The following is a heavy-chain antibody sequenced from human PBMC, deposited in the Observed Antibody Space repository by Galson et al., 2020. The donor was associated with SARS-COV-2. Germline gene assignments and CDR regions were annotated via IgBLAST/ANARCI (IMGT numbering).Heavy chain of an antibody. Sequence: GESLKISCAVSGFTVSNNFMSWVRQAPGKGLEWVSVIYSDGRTFYADSVKGRLTISRDSSKNTLDLHMSSLRDEDTAVYYCARAWGELVSSVFYFDPWGQGTLVTVSS. V-gene: IGHV3-53*01. J-gene: IGHJ5*02. CDR2: IYSDGRT. CDR3: ARAWGELVSSVFYFDP. CDR1: GFTVSNNF. D-gene: IGHD6-6*01.